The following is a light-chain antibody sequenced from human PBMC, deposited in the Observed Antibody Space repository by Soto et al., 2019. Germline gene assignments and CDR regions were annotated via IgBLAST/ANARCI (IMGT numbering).Light chain of an antibody. V-gene: IGKV1-5*01. CDR1: QTISSW. J-gene: IGKJ1*01. CDR3: QQYNSYWT. Sequence: DIQMTQSPSTLSGSVGDRVTITCRASQTISSWLAWYQQKPGKAPKFLFYDASSLESGVPSRFSGSGSGTEFTLTISSLQPDDFATYYCQQYNSYWTFGQGTKVDIK. CDR2: DAS.